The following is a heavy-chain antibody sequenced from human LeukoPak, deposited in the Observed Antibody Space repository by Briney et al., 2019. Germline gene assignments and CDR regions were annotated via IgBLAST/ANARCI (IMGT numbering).Heavy chain of an antibody. CDR1: GITLSNYC. D-gene: IGHD3-22*01. CDR2: NSDSAGRT. J-gene: IGHJ4*02. V-gene: IGHV3-23*01. CDR3: AKRGVVIRVILVGFHKEAYYFDS. Sequence: LAGGSLRLSCAVSGITLSNYCMSWVRQAPGEGLEWVAGNSDSAGRTNHADSVKGRFTISRDNPKNTLYLQMNSLRAEDTAVYFCAKRGVVIRVILVGFHKEAYYFDSWGQGALVTVSS.